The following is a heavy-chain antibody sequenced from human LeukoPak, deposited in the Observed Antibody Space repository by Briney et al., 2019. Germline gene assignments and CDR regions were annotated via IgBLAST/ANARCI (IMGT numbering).Heavy chain of an antibody. D-gene: IGHD3-3*01. CDR2: ISGSGGST. Sequence: PGASLRLSCAASGFTFSSYAMSWVRQAPGKGLGWVSAISGSGGSTYYADSVKGRFTISRDNSKNTLYLQMNSLRAEDTAVYYCAKAAAITIFGVVIVNFDYWGQGTLVTVSS. V-gene: IGHV3-23*01. J-gene: IGHJ4*02. CDR3: AKAAAITIFGVVIVNFDY. CDR1: GFTFSSYA.